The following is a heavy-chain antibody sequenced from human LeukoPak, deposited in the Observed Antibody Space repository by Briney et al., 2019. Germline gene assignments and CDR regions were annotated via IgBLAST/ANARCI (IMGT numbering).Heavy chain of an antibody. CDR1: GYTFTNYY. CDR3: ARERRAWGEDF. D-gene: IGHD3-16*01. CDR2: INPNGGST. V-gene: IGHV1-46*01. J-gene: IGHJ4*02. Sequence: ASVKVSCKASGYTFTNYYIHWVRQAPGQGLEWVGLINPNGGSTGYAQRFQGRVTVTTDTSTSTVYMGLNSLGSEDTAVYYCARERRAWGEDFWGQGTLVTVSS.